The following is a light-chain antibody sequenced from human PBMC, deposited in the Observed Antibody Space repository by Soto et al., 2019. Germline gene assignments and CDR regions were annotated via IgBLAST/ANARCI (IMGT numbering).Light chain of an antibody. CDR1: QDISNY. Sequence: DIQMTQSPSSLSASVGDRVTITCQASQDISNYLNWYQQKPGKAPKLLIYDASNLETGVPSRFSGSGSGTDFTFTIISLQPEDIATYYCQQNDKLPPTFGQGTKLEIK. J-gene: IGKJ2*01. CDR3: QQNDKLPPT. CDR2: DAS. V-gene: IGKV1-33*01.